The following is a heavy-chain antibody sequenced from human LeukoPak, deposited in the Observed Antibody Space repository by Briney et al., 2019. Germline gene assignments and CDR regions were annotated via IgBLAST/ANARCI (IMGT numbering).Heavy chain of an antibody. CDR3: ARDNYAGANWFDP. CDR1: GGTFSSYA. J-gene: IGHJ5*02. Sequence: SSVKVSCKASGGTFSSYAISWVRHAPGQGLERMGRIIPILGIANYAQKFQGRVTITADKSTSTAYMELSSLRSEDTAVYYCARDNYAGANWFDPWGQGTLVTVSS. D-gene: IGHD1-7*01. V-gene: IGHV1-69*04. CDR2: IIPILGIA.